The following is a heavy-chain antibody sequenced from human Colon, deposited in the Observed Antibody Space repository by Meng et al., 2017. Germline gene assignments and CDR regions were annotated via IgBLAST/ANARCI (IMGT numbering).Heavy chain of an antibody. CDR2: ISYDGSNK. D-gene: IGHD3-22*01. CDR1: GFTFSSYD. J-gene: IGHJ4*02. V-gene: IGHV3-30*01. CDR3: ASERWINYYESGGYYKYFDY. Sequence: GGSLRLSCAASGFTFSSYDMPWVRQAPGKGLEWVAVISYDGSNKYYADSVKGRFTSSRDNSKNTLYVQMNSLRTEDTAAYHCASERWINYYESGGYYKYFDYWGQGTLVTVSS.